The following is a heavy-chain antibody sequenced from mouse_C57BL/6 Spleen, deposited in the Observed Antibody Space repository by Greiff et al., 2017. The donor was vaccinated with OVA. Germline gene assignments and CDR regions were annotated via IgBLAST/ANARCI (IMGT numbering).Heavy chain of an antibody. Sequence: EVQLQESGGGLVQPGESLKLSCESNEYEFPSHDMSWVRKTPEKRLELVAAINSDGGSPYYPDTMERRFIISRDNTKKTLYLQMSSLRSEDTDLYYYARRTYYSNHWYFDVWGTGTTVTVSS. CDR3: ARRTYYSNHWYFDV. V-gene: IGHV5-2*01. D-gene: IGHD2-5*01. CDR1: EYEFPSHD. J-gene: IGHJ1*03. CDR2: INSDGGSP.